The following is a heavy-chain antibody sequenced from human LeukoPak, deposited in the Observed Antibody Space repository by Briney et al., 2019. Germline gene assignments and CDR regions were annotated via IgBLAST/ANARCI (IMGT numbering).Heavy chain of an antibody. CDR1: GYTFTGYY. D-gene: IGHD2-2*01. J-gene: IGHJ5*02. V-gene: IGHV1-2*02. Sequence: GASVKLSCKASGYTFTGYYMHWVRQAPGPGLEWMGGINPNNGGTNYAQTFRGRVTMTRDTSTSTAYMELSRLRSDHTAVYYCARAPYCSSTSCYVAVTPWFDPWGQGTLVTVSS. CDR2: INPNNGGT. CDR3: ARAPYCSSTSCYVAVTPWFDP.